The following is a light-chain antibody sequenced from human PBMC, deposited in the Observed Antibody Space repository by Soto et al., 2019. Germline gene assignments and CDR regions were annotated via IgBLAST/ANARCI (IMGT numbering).Light chain of an antibody. Sequence: EIVLTQSPGTLSLSPGERATLSCRASQSVSSSYLAWYQQKPGQAPRLLIYGASSRATGIPDRCSGSGSGTDFTLTISRLEPEDFAVYYCQQYGSSPRTFGPGTKVEIK. V-gene: IGKV3-20*01. J-gene: IGKJ3*01. CDR1: QSVSSSY. CDR3: QQYGSSPRT. CDR2: GAS.